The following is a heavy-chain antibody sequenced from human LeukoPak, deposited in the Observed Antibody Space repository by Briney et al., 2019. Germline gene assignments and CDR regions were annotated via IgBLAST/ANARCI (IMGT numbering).Heavy chain of an antibody. V-gene: IGHV3-30-3*01. J-gene: IGHJ4*02. CDR2: ISYDGSNK. D-gene: IGHD2-2*01. Sequence: PGGSLRLSCAASGFTFSSYAMHWVRQAPGKGLEWVAVISYDGSNKYYADSVKGRFTISRDNSKNTLYLQMNSLRAEDTAVYYCARWGPSVGSSTSCYFDYWGQGTLVTVSS. CDR1: GFTFSSYA. CDR3: ARWGPSVGSSTSCYFDY.